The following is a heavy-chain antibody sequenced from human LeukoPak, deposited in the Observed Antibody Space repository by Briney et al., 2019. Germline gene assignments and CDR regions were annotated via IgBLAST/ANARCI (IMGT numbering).Heavy chain of an antibody. D-gene: IGHD2-21*02. CDR3: AADAHCGDDCYPLGGV. V-gene: IGHV1-58*01. CDR2: IVVGSGNT. J-gene: IGHJ6*02. CDR1: GFTFTSSA. Sequence: GASVKVSCKASGFTFTSSAVQWVRQARGQRLEWIGWIVVGSGNTDYAQKFQERVIITRDMSRDTAYMELSSLRSEDTAVYYCAADAHCGDDCYPLGGVWGQGTTVTVSS.